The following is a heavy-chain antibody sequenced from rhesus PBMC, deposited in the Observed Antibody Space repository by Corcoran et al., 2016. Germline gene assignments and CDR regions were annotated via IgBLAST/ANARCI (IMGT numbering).Heavy chain of an antibody. D-gene: IGHD6-31*01. J-gene: IGHJ4*01. CDR2: IYGGSGSN. CDR3: ASAGYSSGWAIDY. Sequence: QVQLQESGPGLVKPSETLSLTCAFSGYSISSGYGWGWIRKPPGKGLEWIGQIYGGSGSNYYNPSLKSRVTVSKDTSKNQFARKLSSVTAADTAVYYCASAGYSSGWAIDYWGQGVLVTVSS. CDR1: GYSISSGYG. V-gene: IGHV4-127*01.